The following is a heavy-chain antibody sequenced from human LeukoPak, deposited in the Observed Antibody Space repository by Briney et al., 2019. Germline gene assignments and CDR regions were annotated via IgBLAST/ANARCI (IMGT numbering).Heavy chain of an antibody. Sequence: ASVKVSCKASGYTFTNYPINWVRQAPGQGLEWMGWINPNTANPTYAQDFTGRFVFSLDTSVNTAYLQISSLKAEDTAVYYCARGAKDSSGYSPTYAFDIWGQGTMVTVSS. CDR3: ARGAKDSSGYSPTYAFDI. V-gene: IGHV7-4-1*02. CDR2: INPNTANP. D-gene: IGHD3-22*01. CDR1: GYTFTNYP. J-gene: IGHJ3*02.